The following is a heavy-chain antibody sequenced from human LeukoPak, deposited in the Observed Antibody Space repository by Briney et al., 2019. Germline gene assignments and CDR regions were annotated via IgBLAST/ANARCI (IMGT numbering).Heavy chain of an antibody. CDR1: GDSISTFY. J-gene: IGHJ4*02. CDR3: ARLGCSGGSCEDY. CDR2: IRYSGSA. D-gene: IGHD2-15*01. V-gene: IGHV4-59*08. Sequence: PSETLSLTCTVSGDSISTFYWSWIRQPPGKGLEWIGYIRYSGSANYNPSLRSRVTISIDTSKNQFSLKLSSVTAADTAVYHCARLGCSGGSCEDYWGQGTLVTVSS.